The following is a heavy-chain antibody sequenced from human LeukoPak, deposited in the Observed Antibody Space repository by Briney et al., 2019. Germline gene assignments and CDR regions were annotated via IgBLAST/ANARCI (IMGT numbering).Heavy chain of an antibody. V-gene: IGHV3-30*04. J-gene: IGHJ3*02. CDR1: GFTFSSYA. CDR2: ISYDGSNK. Sequence: GGSLRLSCAASGFTFSSYAMHWVRQAPGKGLEWVAVISYDGSNKYYADSVKGRFTISRDNSKNTLYLQMNSLRAEDTAVYYCASNRYSSGWYLVAFDIWGQGTMVTVSS. D-gene: IGHD6-19*01. CDR3: ASNRYSSGWYLVAFDI.